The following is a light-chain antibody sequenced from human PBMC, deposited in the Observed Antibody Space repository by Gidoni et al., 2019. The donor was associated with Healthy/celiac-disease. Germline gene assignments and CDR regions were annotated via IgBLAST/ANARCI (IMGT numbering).Light chain of an antibody. J-gene: IGLJ2*01. CDR1: SSDVGGYNY. CDR3: CSYAGSYTFVV. CDR2: VVS. Sequence: SALTQPRSVSGSPGQAVTISCTGTSSDVGGYNYVSWYQQHPGKAPKLMISVVSKRPSGVPDRFSGSKSGNTASLTISGLQAEDEADYYCCSYAGSYTFVVFGGGTKLTVL. V-gene: IGLV2-11*01.